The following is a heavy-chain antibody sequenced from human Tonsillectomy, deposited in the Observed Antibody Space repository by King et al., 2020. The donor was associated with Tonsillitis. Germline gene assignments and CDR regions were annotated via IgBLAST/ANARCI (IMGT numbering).Heavy chain of an antibody. CDR3: ARDHYWGFDY. CDR1: GFTFSSFS. V-gene: IGHV3-48*01. Sequence: VQLVESGGGLVQPWGSLRLSCAASGFTFSSFSMNWVRQAPGKGLELVSYIGGDLTNINYVDSVEGRFTISRDTAKNSLFLQMTSLRAEDTAVYYCARDHYWGFDYWGQGALVTVSS. J-gene: IGHJ4*02. CDR2: IGGDLTNI. D-gene: IGHD7-27*01.